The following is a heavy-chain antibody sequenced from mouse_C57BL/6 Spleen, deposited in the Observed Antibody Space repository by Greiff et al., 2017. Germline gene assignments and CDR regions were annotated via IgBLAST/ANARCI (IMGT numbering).Heavy chain of an antibody. J-gene: IGHJ3*01. D-gene: IGHD2-3*01. CDR1: GYTFTSYW. Sequence: QVQLQQPGAELVKPGASVKLSCMASGYTFTSYWMHWVKQRPGRGLEWIGRIDPNSGGTTYNEKFKSKATLTVDKPSSTAYMQLSSLTSEDSAVYYGAREGYDGYYIAYWGQGTLVTVSA. CDR3: AREGYDGYYIAY. V-gene: IGHV1-72*01. CDR2: IDPNSGGT.